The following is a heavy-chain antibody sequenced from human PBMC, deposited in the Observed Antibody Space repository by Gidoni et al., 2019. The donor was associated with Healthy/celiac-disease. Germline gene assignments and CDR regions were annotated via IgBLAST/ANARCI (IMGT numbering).Heavy chain of an antibody. CDR3: ARRTSGALLPFDY. V-gene: IGHV4-39*01. J-gene: IGHJ4*02. D-gene: IGHD2-15*01. Sequence: QLQLHESGPGLVKPSETLSLTGTVSGGSIHNSSYYWGWIRQPPGKGLQGIGSTYYRVRTYYNPSLTSRVTISVETSKNQFFLMLISVTAADTAVYYCARRTSGALLPFDYWGQGTLVTVSS. CDR1: GGSIHNSSYY. CDR2: TYYRVRT.